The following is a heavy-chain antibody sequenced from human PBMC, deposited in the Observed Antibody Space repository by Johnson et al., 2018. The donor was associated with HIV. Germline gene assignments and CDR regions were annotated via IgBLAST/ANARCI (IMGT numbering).Heavy chain of an antibody. J-gene: IGHJ3*02. V-gene: IGHV3-11*01. CDR2: IDSSGSGI. CDR1: GFTFSDYY. D-gene: IGHD6-19*01. Sequence: VQLVESGGGLVKPGGSLRLSCAASGFTFSDYYINWIRQAPGKGLQWVSYIDSSGSGIYYADSVKGRFTISRDNAKNSLYLQMNSLKTEDTAVYYCTRLYSSGWYGSAFDIWGQGTMVTVSS. CDR3: TRLYSSGWYGSAFDI.